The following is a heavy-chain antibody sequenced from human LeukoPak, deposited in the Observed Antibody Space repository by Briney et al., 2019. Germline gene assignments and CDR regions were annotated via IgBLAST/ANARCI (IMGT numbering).Heavy chain of an antibody. CDR2: IVGDGTSA. D-gene: IGHD3-16*01. V-gene: IGHV3-74*01. CDR3: VRGGDDPDH. Sequence: PGGSLRLSCVASGFSFSSYWMHWVRQAPGKGLVWVARIVGDGTSATYADSVKGRFTISRDNGKDTLYLQMNSLRVEDTALYYCVRGGDDPDHWGQGTLVTDSS. CDR1: GFSFSSYW. J-gene: IGHJ4*02.